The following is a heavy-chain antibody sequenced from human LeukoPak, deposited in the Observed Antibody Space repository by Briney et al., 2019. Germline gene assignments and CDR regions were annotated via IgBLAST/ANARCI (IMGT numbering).Heavy chain of an antibody. Sequence: PSGTLSLTCTVSGGSISSYYWSWIRQPPGKGLEWIGSLYYTGTTYYNPSLKSRVTISLDTSENQFSLKLSSVTAADTAVFYCAACTYDYDSATYYFYNWFDPWGQGTLVTVSS. D-gene: IGHD3-10*01. CDR3: AACTYDYDSATYYFYNWFDP. V-gene: IGHV4-59*05. CDR1: GGSISSYY. CDR2: LYYTGTT. J-gene: IGHJ5*02.